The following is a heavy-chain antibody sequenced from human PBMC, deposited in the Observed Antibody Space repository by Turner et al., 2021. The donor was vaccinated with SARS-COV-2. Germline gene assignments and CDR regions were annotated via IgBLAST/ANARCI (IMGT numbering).Heavy chain of an antibody. V-gene: IGHV3-9*01. CDR2: ISWNSGSI. CDR3: AKDRATGYYYYGMDV. D-gene: IGHD5-12*01. Sequence: EVQLVESGGGLVQPGRSLRLSCAASGFTFDDYAMHWVRQAPGKGLEWVSCISWNSGSIGYADSVKGRFTISRDNAKNSLDLQMNSLRAEDTALYYCAKDRATGYYYYGMDVLGQVTTVTVS. CDR1: GFTFDDYA. J-gene: IGHJ6*02.